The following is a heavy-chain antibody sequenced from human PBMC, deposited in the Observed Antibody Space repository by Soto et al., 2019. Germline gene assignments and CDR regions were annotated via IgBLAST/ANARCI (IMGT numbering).Heavy chain of an antibody. D-gene: IGHD2-2*01. J-gene: IGHJ4*02. Sequence: QVQLVESGGGVVQPGRSLRLSCAASGFAFSDYGLHWVRQAPGKGLEWVAVISYDGTNKYYAGSVKGRFTISRENTKNMLYLQMDSLRPDDTSVYYCASWAGRSTTAFFSGPFDFWGQGTLVTVSS. CDR1: GFAFSDYG. CDR3: ASWAGRSTTAFFSGPFDF. CDR2: ISYDGTNK. V-gene: IGHV3-30*03.